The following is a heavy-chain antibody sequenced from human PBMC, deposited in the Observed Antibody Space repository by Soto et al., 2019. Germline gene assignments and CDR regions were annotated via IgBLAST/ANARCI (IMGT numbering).Heavy chain of an antibody. V-gene: IGHV3-23*01. D-gene: IGHD2-15*01. CDR1: GFTFSSYA. Sequence: EVQLLESGGGLVQPGGSLRLSCAASGFTFSSYAMSWVRQAPGKGLEWVSAISGSGGSTYYADSVKGRFTISRDNSKNTLYLQMNSLRAEDTAVYYCAKDSGSREMLRYYYYGMDVWGQGTTVTVSS. CDR2: ISGSGGST. J-gene: IGHJ6*02. CDR3: AKDSGSREMLRYYYYGMDV.